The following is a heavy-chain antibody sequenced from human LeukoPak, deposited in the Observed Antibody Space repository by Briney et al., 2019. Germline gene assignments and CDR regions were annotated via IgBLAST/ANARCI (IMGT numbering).Heavy chain of an antibody. J-gene: IGHJ4*02. V-gene: IGHV4-38-2*02. CDR2: IYQRATV. CDR1: GYSVSSGYF. D-gene: IGHD2-21*01. Sequence: SETLSLTCNVSGYSVSSGYFWGWVRQAPGKGLEWIGSIYQRATVHYNPSLKSRVTISLDTSKNHFSLNLRSMQASDTAVYYCARAFCVGECFVLHIFFDSWGQGTLVTVSS. CDR3: ARAFCVGECFVLHIFFDS.